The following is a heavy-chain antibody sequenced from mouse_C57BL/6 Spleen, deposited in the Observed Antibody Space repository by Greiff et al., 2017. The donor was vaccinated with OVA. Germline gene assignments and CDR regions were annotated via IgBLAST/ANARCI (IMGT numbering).Heavy chain of an antibody. CDR3: ARITTVEYYFDY. CDR1: GYAFSSSW. D-gene: IGHD1-1*01. Sequence: QVQLKESGPELVKPGASVKISCKASGYAFSSSWMNWVKQRPGKGLEWIGRIYPGDGDTNYNGKFKGKATLTADKTSSTAYMQLSSLTSEDSAVYFCARITTVEYYFDYWGQGTTLTVSS. CDR2: IYPGDGDT. V-gene: IGHV1-82*01. J-gene: IGHJ2*01.